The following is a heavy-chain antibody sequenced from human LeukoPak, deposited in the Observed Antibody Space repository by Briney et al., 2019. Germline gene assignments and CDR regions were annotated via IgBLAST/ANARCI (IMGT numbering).Heavy chain of an antibody. V-gene: IGHV3-21*01. J-gene: IGHJ4*02. CDR1: GFTFSSYS. CDR3: AREGRNYYDSSGYYPW. CDR2: ISSSSYI. Sequence: GSLRLSCAASGFTFSSYSMNWVRQAPGKGLEWVSSISSSSYIYYADSVKGRFTISRDNAKNSLYLQMNSLRAEDTAVYYCAREGRNYYDSSGYYPWWGQGTLVTVSS. D-gene: IGHD3-22*01.